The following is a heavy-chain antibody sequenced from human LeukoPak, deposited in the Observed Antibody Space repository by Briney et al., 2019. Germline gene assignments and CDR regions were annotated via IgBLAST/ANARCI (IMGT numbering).Heavy chain of an antibody. CDR3: TRGPSYHSKWVGGMWFDP. J-gene: IGHJ5*02. D-gene: IGHD3-10*01. Sequence: ASVKVSCKTSGYTFTSYDIHWVRQASGHGLEWMGWMNPKSAHTGLAQRFQGRVTLTRNTSISTAYMELSSLTSEDTAMYYCTRGPSYHSKWVGGMWFDPWGQGTLVSVSS. V-gene: IGHV1-8*01. CDR2: MNPKSAHT. CDR1: GYTFTSYD.